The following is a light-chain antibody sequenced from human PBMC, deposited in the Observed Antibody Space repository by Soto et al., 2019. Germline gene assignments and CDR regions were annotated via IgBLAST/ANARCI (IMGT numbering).Light chain of an antibody. CDR2: QVS. CDR1: SSDVGGYYY. J-gene: IGLJ3*02. Sequence: QSALTQPASVSGSPGQSITISCTGTSSDVGGYYYVSWYQHHPGKAPKLMIYQVSNRPSGVSNRFSGSKSGNTASLTISGLQAEDEADYYCQSYDSSLSGWVFGGGTKLTVL. CDR3: QSYDSSLSGWV. V-gene: IGLV2-14*01.